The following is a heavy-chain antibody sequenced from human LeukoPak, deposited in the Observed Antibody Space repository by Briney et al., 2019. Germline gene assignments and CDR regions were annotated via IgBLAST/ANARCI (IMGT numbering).Heavy chain of an antibody. CDR2: IYSSGST. V-gene: IGHV4-4*07. D-gene: IGHD2-2*01. CDR1: GGSTNSYY. J-gene: IGHJ4*02. CDR3: ARVKASSTSWTFDQ. Sequence: SETLSLTCSVSGGSTNSYYWSWIRQSGGKGLEWIGRIYSSGSTVYNPSLNSRLTMSIDTSKNQFSLTLKSVSATDTAVYYCARVKASSTSWTFDQWGQGALVTVSS.